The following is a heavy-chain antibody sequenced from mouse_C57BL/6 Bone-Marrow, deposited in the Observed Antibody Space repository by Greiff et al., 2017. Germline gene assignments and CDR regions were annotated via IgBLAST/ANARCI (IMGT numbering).Heavy chain of an antibody. J-gene: IGHJ1*03. D-gene: IGHD2-5*01. V-gene: IGHV1-55*01. CDR2: IYTGSGST. Sequence: QVQLQQPGAELVKPGASVKMSCKASGYTFTSYWITWVKQRPGQGLEWIGDIYTGSGSTNYKEKFKSKATLTVDTSYSTAYMQLSSLTSEDSAVYDCARPYNSNYWYFDVWGTGTTVTVSS. CDR1: GYTFTSYW. CDR3: ARPYNSNYWYFDV.